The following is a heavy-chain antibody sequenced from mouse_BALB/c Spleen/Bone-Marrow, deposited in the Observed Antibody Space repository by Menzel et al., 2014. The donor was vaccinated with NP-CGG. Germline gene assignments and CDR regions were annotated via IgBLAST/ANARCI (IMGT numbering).Heavy chain of an antibody. CDR2: IYPGSGST. Sequence: LQQSGSELVRPGASVKLSCKASGYTFTSYWMHWVKRRPGQGLEWIGNIYPGSGSTNYDEKFKSKATLTVDTSSSTAYMQLSSLTSEDSAVYYCTRLGAPYAMDYWGQGTSVTVSS. J-gene: IGHJ4*01. V-gene: IGHV1S22*01. CDR1: GYTFTSYW. CDR3: TRLGAPYAMDY.